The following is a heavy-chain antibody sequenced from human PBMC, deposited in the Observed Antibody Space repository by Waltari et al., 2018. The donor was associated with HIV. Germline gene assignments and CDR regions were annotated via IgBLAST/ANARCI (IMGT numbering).Heavy chain of an antibody. Sequence: EVQLVESGGGLVKPGGSLRLSCAASGFTFSSYSVAWVRQAPGKGLGWVSSISSSSSHIYYADSVKGRFTISRVNAKNSLYLQMNSLRAEDTAVYYCARLGTDGAFDYWGQGTLVTVSS. D-gene: IGHD3-16*01. CDR3: ARLGTDGAFDY. CDR1: GFTFSSYS. V-gene: IGHV3-21*01. J-gene: IGHJ4*02. CDR2: ISSSSSHI.